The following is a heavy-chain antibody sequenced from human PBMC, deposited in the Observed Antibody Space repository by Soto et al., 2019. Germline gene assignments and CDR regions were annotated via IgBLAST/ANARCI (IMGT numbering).Heavy chain of an antibody. CDR3: ARMCIMITFGGVIVPDAFDI. CDR2: IFSNDVK. CDR1: GFSLSNARMG. V-gene: IGHV2-26*01. J-gene: IGHJ3*02. Sequence: QVTLKESGPVLVKPTETLTLTCTVSGFSLSNARMGVSWIRQPPGKALECLAHIFSNDVKSYSTSLQSRLNISKDTSKSQVVPTMTNMDPVDTATYYWARMCIMITFGGVIVPDAFDIWGQGTMVTVSS. D-gene: IGHD3-16*02.